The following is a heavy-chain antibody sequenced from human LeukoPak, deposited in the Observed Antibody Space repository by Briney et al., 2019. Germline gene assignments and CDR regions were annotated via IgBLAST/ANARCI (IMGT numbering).Heavy chain of an antibody. CDR2: IYYSGST. CDR1: GGSISSSGYY. D-gene: IGHD2-2*01. J-gene: IGHJ3*02. Sequence: PSETLSLTCTVSGGSISSSGYYWGWIRQPPGKGLEWIGSIYYSGSTYYNPSLKSRVTISVDTSKNQFSLKLSSVTAADTAVYYCARDDPFSTTADAFDIWGQGTMVTVSS. CDR3: ARDDPFSTTADAFDI. V-gene: IGHV4-39*02.